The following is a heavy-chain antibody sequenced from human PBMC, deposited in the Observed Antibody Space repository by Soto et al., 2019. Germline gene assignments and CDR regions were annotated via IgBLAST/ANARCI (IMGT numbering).Heavy chain of an antibody. CDR3: ARLPYGSGNRYYYGMDV. CDR1: GGSFSGHY. V-gene: IGHV4-34*01. D-gene: IGHD3-10*01. CDR2: INHRGST. Sequence: PSETLSLTCAVYGGSFSGHYWSWIRQYPGKGLEWIAEINHRGSTNYNPSLKSRVTTSVDTSKNQFSLKLSSVTAADTAVYYCARLPYGSGNRYYYGMDVWGQGTTVTVSS. J-gene: IGHJ6*02.